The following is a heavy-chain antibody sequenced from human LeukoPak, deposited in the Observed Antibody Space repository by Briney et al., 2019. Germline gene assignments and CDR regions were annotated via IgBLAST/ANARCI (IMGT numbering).Heavy chain of an antibody. D-gene: IGHD2-2*01. CDR3: AKTLGYCSTTRCYGYYYYGLDV. J-gene: IGHJ6*02. Sequence: QPGGSLRLSCAASEFTFSSYAMSWVRQAPGKGLEWVSAISGSGGSTYYADSVKGRFTISRDNSKNTLYLQMNSLRAEDTAVYYCAKTLGYCSTTRCYGYYYYGLDVWGQGTTVTASS. V-gene: IGHV3-23*01. CDR1: EFTFSSYA. CDR2: ISGSGGST.